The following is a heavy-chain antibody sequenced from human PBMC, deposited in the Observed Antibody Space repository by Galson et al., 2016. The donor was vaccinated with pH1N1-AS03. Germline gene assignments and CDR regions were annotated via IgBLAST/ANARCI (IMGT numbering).Heavy chain of an antibody. J-gene: IGHJ6*02. CDR1: GFIFSSDW. D-gene: IGHD6-19*01. Sequence: SLRLSCAASGFIFSSDWMHWVRQVPGKGLVWVSRITSDGSSISYADAVRGRFTTSRDNAKNTLYLQMNSLRAEDTAMYHCARAMYTRGWYGMDVWGQGTTVTVSS. CDR3: ARAMYTRGWYGMDV. CDR2: ITSDGSSI. V-gene: IGHV3-74*01.